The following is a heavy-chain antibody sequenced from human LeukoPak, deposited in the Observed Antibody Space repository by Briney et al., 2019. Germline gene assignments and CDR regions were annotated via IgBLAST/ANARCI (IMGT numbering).Heavy chain of an antibody. Sequence: ASVKVSCKASGYTFTSYYMHWVRQAPGQGLEWMGIINPSGGSTSYAQKFQGRVTMTRDMSTSTVHMELSSLKSEDTAVYYCARGWFGELSKAYYFDYWGQGTLVTVSS. CDR1: GYTFTSYY. CDR3: ARGWFGELSKAYYFDY. CDR2: INPSGGST. D-gene: IGHD3-10*01. V-gene: IGHV1-46*01. J-gene: IGHJ4*02.